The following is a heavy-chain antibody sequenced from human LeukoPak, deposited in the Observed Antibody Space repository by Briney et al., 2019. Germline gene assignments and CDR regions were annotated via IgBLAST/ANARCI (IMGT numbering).Heavy chain of an antibody. J-gene: IGHJ6*03. V-gene: IGHV1-2*02. CDR2: INPNSGGT. D-gene: IGHD3-10*01. CDR3: ARVKGALLWFGELIKPDYYYMDV. Sequence: ASVKVSCKASGYTFTGYYMHWVRQAPGQGLEWMGWINPNSGGTNYAQKFQGRVTMTRDTSISTAYMELSRLRSDGTAVYYCARVKGALLWFGELIKPDYYYMDVWGKGTTVTISS. CDR1: GYTFTGYY.